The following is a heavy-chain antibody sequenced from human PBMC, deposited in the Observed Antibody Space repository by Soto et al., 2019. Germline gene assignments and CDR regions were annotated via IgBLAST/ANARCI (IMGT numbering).Heavy chain of an antibody. D-gene: IGHD3-22*01. Sequence: XTLSLPCTVSGGSFNKYLWNWIRQPPGKGLGWIGDIFHTGSTNYNPSLKSRVTITVDTSKNQFSLKLNSVTAAYTALYYCATTLDTYYHDSRGKYPLEYWGQGTLGTVSS. J-gene: IGHJ4*02. CDR2: IFHTGST. CDR3: ATTLDTYYHDSRGKYPLEY. CDR1: GGSFNKYL. V-gene: IGHV4-59*01.